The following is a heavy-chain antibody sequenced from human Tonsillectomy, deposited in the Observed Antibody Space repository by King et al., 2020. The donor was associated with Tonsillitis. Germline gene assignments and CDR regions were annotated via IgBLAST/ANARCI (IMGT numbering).Heavy chain of an antibody. V-gene: IGHV4-34*01. Sequence: VQLQQWGAGLLKPSETLSLTCAVYGGSFSGYYWSWIRQPPGKGLEWIGEINHSGSTNYNPSLKSRVTVSVDTSKNQFSLKLSSVTAADTAVYYCAREDGRGNGAPFVYWGQGTLVTVSS. CDR2: INHSGST. CDR3: AREDGRGNGAPFVY. J-gene: IGHJ4*02. CDR1: GGSFSGYY. D-gene: IGHD4-17*01.